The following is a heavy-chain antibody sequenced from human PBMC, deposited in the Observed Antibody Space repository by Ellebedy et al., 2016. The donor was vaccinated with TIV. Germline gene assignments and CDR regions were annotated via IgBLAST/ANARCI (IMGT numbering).Heavy chain of an antibody. CDR2: IKQDGSEK. V-gene: IGHV3-7*01. Sequence: GESLKISCATSGFTFSNYWMTWIRQAPGKGLEWVANIKQDGSEKYYVDSVKGRFAISRDNARNSLHLQMNSLRAEDTAVYYCARDRWLGRAYYFDNWGQGTLVTVSS. CDR3: ARDRWLGRAYYFDN. D-gene: IGHD5-24*01. J-gene: IGHJ4*02. CDR1: GFTFSNYW.